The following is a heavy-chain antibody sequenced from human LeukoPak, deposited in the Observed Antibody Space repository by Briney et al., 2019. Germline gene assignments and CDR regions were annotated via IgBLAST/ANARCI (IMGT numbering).Heavy chain of an antibody. CDR2: IYYSGST. CDR3: ARRPPPNSSSWTYYYYYYYMDV. D-gene: IGHD6-13*01. CDR1: GGSISSYY. J-gene: IGHJ6*03. Sequence: PSETLSLTCTVSGGSISSYYWSWIRQPPGKGLEWIGYIYYSGSTNDNPSLKSRVTISVDTSKNEFSLKLSSVTAADTAVYYCARRPPPNSSSWTYYYYYYYMDVWGKGTTDTVSS. V-gene: IGHV4-59*01.